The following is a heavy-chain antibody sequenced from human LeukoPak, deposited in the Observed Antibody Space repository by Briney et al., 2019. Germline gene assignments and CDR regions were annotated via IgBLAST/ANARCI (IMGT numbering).Heavy chain of an antibody. CDR3: ASGGYSSSWYFYYYYMDV. J-gene: IGHJ6*03. CDR1: GFTFSSYW. CDR2: IKQDESEK. V-gene: IGHV3-7*01. Sequence: GGSLRLSCAASGFTFSSYWMSWVRQAPGKGLEWVANIKQDESEKYYVDSVKGRFTISRDNAKNSLYLQMNSLRAEDTAVYYCASGGYSSSWYFYYYYMDVWGKGTTVTDSS. D-gene: IGHD6-13*01.